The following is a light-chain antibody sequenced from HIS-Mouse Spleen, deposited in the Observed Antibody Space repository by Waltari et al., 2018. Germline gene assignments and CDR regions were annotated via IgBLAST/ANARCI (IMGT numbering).Light chain of an antibody. J-gene: IGKJ1*01. CDR1: QGISSY. V-gene: IGKV1-8*01. CDR3: QQYYSYPWT. CDR2: AAS. Sequence: AIRMTQSPSSLSASTGDRVTTTCRASQGISSYLAWYQQKPGKAPKPLIYAASTLQSGVPSRFSGSGSGTDFTLTISCLQSEDFATYYCQQYYSYPWTFGQGTKVEIK.